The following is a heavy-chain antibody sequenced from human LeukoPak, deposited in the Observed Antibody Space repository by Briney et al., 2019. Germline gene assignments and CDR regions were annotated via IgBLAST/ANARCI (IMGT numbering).Heavy chain of an antibody. CDR1: GGSFSGYY. CDR2: INHSGST. D-gene: IGHD6-13*01. J-gene: IGHJ4*02. Sequence: SETLSLTCAVYGGSFSGYYWSWIRQPPGKGLEWIGEINHSGSTNYNPSLKSRVTISVDTSKNQFSLKLSSVTAADPAVYYCAREIAAAGIDYWGQGTLVTVSS. CDR3: AREIAAAGIDY. V-gene: IGHV4-34*01.